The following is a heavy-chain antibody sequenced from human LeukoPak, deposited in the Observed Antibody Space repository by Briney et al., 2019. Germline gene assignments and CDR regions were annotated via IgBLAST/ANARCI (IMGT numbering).Heavy chain of an antibody. CDR2: ISSSSSVI. Sequence: GGSLRLSCAASGFTFSSYGINWVRQTPGKGLEWVAYISSSSSVINYADSVKGRFTISRDNSKNTLYLQMNSLRAEDTAVYYCARVPKSKYYFDYWGQGTLVTVSS. CDR1: GFTFSSYG. J-gene: IGHJ4*02. CDR3: ARVPKSKYYFDY. V-gene: IGHV3-48*01.